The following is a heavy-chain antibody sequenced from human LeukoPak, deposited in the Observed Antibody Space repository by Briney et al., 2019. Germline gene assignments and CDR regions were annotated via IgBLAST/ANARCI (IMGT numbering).Heavy chain of an antibody. J-gene: IGHJ6*03. CDR3: ARVVYERGYYMDV. Sequence: ASVKVSCKASGYTFTSYYMHWVRQAPGQGLEWMGIINPSGGSTSYAQKFQGRVTMTRDMSTSTVYMELSSLRSEDTAVYYCARVVYERGYYMDVWGKGTTVTVSS. CDR1: GYTFTSYY. D-gene: IGHD3-10*02. CDR2: INPSGGST. V-gene: IGHV1-46*01.